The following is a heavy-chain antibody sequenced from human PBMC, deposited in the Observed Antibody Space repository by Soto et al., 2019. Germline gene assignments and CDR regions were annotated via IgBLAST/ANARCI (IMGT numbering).Heavy chain of an antibody. D-gene: IGHD3-22*01. CDR3: GSRSGWNYYYGMDV. V-gene: IGHV1-69*12. J-gene: IGHJ6*02. CDR2: IIPIFGTA. CDR1: GGTFSSYA. Sequence: QVQLVQSGAEVKKPGSSVKVSCKASGGTFSSYAITWVRQATGQGLEWMGGIIPIFGTADYAQKFQGRVTITADESTSTASMELSSLRSEDTAVYYCGSRSGWNYYYGMDVWGQGTTVTVSS.